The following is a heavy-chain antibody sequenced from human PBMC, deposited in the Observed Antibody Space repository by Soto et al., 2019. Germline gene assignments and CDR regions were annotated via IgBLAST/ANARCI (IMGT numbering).Heavy chain of an antibody. D-gene: IGHD6-13*01. CDR2: IIPIFGTA. V-gene: IGHV1-69*13. CDR1: GCTFSSYA. CDR3: ARDRHIAAAGTLVYYYYGMDV. J-gene: IGHJ6*04. Sequence: SVKLSCKASGCTFSSYAISCVRQAPEQGLEWMGGIIPIFGTANYAQKFQGRVTITADESTSTAYMELSSLRSEDTAVYYCARDRHIAAAGTLVYYYYGMDVWGKGTTVTVSS.